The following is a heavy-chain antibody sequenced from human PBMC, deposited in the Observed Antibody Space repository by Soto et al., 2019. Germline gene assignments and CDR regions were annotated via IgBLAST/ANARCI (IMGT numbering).Heavy chain of an antibody. CDR2: IYYSGST. V-gene: IGHV4-59*01. J-gene: IGHJ6*02. CDR3: ARIPVDTAMVTYYYYGMDV. Sequence: KGLEWIGYIYYSGSTNYNPSLKSRVTISVDTSKNQFSLKLSSVTAADTAVYYCARIPVDTAMVTYYYYGMDVWGQGTTVTVSS. D-gene: IGHD5-18*01.